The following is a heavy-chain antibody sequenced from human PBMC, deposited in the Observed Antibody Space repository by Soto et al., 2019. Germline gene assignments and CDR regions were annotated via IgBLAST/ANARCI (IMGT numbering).Heavy chain of an antibody. J-gene: IGHJ4*02. V-gene: IGHV3-7*01. CDR2: IKQDGSEK. D-gene: IGHD3-3*01. Sequence: EVQLVESGGGLVQPGGSLRLSCAASGFTFSSYWMSWVRQAPGKGLEWVANIKQDGSEKYYVDSVKGRFTIPRDNAKNSLYLQMNSLRAEDTAVYYCARENAFFGDWNLKSYFDYWGQGTLVTVSS. CDR3: ARENAFFGDWNLKSYFDY. CDR1: GFTFSSYW.